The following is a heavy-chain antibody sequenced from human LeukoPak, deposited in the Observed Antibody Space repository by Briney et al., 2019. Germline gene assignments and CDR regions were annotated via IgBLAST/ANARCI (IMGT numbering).Heavy chain of an antibody. CDR3: ARGGSSWYSDWFDP. Sequence: PSETLSLTCTVSGGSISSGSYYWSWIRQPAGKGLEWIGRIYTSGSTNYNPSLKSRVTISVDTSKNQFSLKLSSVTAADTAVYYSARGGSSWYSDWFDPWGQGTLVTVSS. V-gene: IGHV4-61*02. CDR1: GGSISSGSYY. J-gene: IGHJ5*02. D-gene: IGHD6-13*01. CDR2: IYTSGST.